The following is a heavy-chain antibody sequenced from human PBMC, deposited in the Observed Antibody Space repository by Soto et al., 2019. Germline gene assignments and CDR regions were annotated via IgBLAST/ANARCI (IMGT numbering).Heavy chain of an antibody. CDR3: AKDYDILTTYYYYMDV. Sequence: EVQLLESGGGLVQPGGSLRLSCAASGFTFSSYAMSWVRQAPGKGLEWVSAISGSGGSTYYADSVKGRFTISRDNSKNTLYLQMNSLRAEDTAVYYCAKDYDILTTYYYYMDVWGKGTTVTVSS. D-gene: IGHD3-9*01. J-gene: IGHJ6*03. CDR1: GFTFSSYA. V-gene: IGHV3-23*01. CDR2: ISGSGGST.